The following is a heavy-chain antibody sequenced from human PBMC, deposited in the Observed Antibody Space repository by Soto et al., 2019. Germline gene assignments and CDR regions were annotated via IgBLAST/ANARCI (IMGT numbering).Heavy chain of an antibody. CDR1: GYTFTNYA. D-gene: IGHD3-22*01. CDR3: AREVPYYYDTRGAFDI. J-gene: IGHJ3*02. CDR2: ISAYNGNT. Sequence: QVHLVQSGAEVKKPGASVKVSCKASGYTFTNYAISWVRQAPGQGLEWMGWISAYNGNTNYTQKLQGRVTMNTDTSTSTAYMELRSLRSDDTAVYYCAREVPYYYDTRGAFDIWGQGTMVTVSS. V-gene: IGHV1-18*01.